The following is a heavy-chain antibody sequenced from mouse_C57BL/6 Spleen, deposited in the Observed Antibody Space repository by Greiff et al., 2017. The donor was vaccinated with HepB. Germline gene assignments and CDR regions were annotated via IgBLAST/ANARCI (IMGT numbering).Heavy chain of an antibody. Sequence: VKLQKSGAELVKPGASVKLSCKASGYTFTSYWMHWVKQRPGQGLEWIGMIHPNSGSTNYNEKFKSKATLTVDKSSSTAYMQLSSLTSEDSAVYYCGYYGSSPYYAMDYWGQGTSVTVSS. CDR3: GYYGSSPYYAMDY. D-gene: IGHD1-1*01. V-gene: IGHV1-64*01. J-gene: IGHJ4*01. CDR2: IHPNSGST. CDR1: GYTFTSYW.